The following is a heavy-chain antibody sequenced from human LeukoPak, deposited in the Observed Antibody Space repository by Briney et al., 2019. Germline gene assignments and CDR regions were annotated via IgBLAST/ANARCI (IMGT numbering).Heavy chain of an antibody. V-gene: IGHV3-7*01. D-gene: IGHD1-26*01. CDR2: IKQDGSAK. CDR3: ARDAFDAFNSGSYSDY. Sequence: GGSLRLSCAASGFTFSSYWMSWVRQAPGKGLEWVAHIKQDGSAKYYVDSEKRRFTISRDNAKNSLYLQMNSLRAEDTAVYYCARDAFDAFNSGSYSDYWGQGTLVTVSS. CDR1: GFTFSSYW. J-gene: IGHJ4*02.